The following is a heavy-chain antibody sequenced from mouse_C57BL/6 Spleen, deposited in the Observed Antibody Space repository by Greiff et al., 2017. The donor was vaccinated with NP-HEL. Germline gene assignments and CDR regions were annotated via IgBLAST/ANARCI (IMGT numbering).Heavy chain of an antibody. V-gene: IGHV1-61*01. J-gene: IGHJ4*01. CDR2: IYPSDSET. Sequence: VKLQQPGAELVRPGSSVKLSCKASGYTFTSYWMDWVKQRPGQGLEWIGNIYPSDSETHYNQKFKDKATLTVDKSSSTAYMQLSSLTSEDSAVYYCARAPRAMDYWGQGTSVTVSS. CDR1: GYTFTSYW. CDR3: ARAPRAMDY.